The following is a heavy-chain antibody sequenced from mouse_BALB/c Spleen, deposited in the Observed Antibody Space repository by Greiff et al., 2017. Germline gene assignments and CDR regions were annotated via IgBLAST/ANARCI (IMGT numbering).Heavy chain of an antibody. D-gene: IGHD2-10*02. Sequence: QVQLQQPGAELVKPGASVKLSCKASGYTFTSYWMHWVKQRPGQGLEWIGEINPSNGRTNYNEKFKDKATLTADKSSSTAYMQLSSLTSEDSAVYYCARSQYGNYVAYAMDYWGQGTSVTVSS. J-gene: IGHJ4*01. CDR3: ARSQYGNYVAYAMDY. CDR1: GYTFTSYW. V-gene: IGHV1S81*02. CDR2: INPSNGRT.